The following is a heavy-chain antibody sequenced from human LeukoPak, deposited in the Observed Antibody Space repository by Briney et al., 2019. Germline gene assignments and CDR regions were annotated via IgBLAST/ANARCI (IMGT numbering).Heavy chain of an antibody. D-gene: IGHD2-2*01. Sequence: SETLSLTCTVSGYSISSGYYWGWIRQPPGKGLEWIGSIYHSGSTYCNPSLKSRVTISVDTSKNQFSLKLSSVTAADTAVYYCAIDVVVPAAPPGLNWFDPWGQGTLVTVSS. J-gene: IGHJ5*02. CDR2: IYHSGST. CDR3: AIDVVVPAAPPGLNWFDP. V-gene: IGHV4-38-2*02. CDR1: GYSISSGYY.